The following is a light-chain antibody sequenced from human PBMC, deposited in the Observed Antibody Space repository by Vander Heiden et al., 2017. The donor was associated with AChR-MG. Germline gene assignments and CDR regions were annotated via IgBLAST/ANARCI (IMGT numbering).Light chain of an antibody. Sequence: QSVFTQPPSVSGAPGQRVTISCSGSSSNIGTNSVNWYQQCPGKAPKVLISSSDQRPSGVRDRFSSSTSGTSAYLALSGLQSEDEADYYCAAWDVSLNGWVFGGGTKLTVL. CDR3: AAWDVSLNGWV. J-gene: IGLJ3*02. CDR1: SSNIGTNS. V-gene: IGLV1-44*01. CDR2: SSD.